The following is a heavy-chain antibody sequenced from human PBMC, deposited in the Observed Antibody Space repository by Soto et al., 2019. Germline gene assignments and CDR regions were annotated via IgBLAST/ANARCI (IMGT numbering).Heavy chain of an antibody. Sequence: QVQLVESGGGVVQPGRSLRLSCAASGFTFSSYAMNWVRQAPGKGLEWVALISYDGNNKYYTDSVKGRITISRDNSKSALYLQKNSLRPEDTAVYYCAKCSSTSCHLGSDYWGQGTLVTVSS. CDR1: GFTFSSYA. V-gene: IGHV3-30-3*01. D-gene: IGHD2-2*01. CDR2: ISYDGNNK. J-gene: IGHJ4*02. CDR3: AKCSSTSCHLGSDY.